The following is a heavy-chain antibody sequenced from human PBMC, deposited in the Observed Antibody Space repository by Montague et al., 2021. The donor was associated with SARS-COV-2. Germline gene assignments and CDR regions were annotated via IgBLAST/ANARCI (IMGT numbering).Heavy chain of an antibody. V-gene: IGHV4-39*01. Sequence: SETLSLTCTVSGGSISSSSYYWGWIRQPPGKGLEWIGSIYYSGSTYYNPSLKSRVTISVDTSKNQFSLKLSSVTAADTAVHYCATLGNNYYDSSGYGDVWGQGTTVTVSS. D-gene: IGHD3-22*01. J-gene: IGHJ6*02. CDR2: IYYSGST. CDR1: GGSISSSSYY. CDR3: ATLGNNYYDSSGYGDV.